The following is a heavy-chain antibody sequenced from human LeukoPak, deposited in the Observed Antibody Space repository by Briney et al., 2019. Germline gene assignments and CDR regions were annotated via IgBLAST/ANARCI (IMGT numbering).Heavy chain of an antibody. Sequence: GGSLRLSRAASGFMFSNCWMHWVRQAPGKGLVGVSRTNSDWSSTISADSVEGRFTISRDNTKNTLYLQMNSLRVEDTAVYYCARAHYDILTGRRTDAFDMWGQGAMVTVSS. CDR1: GFMFSNCW. J-gene: IGHJ3*02. D-gene: IGHD3-9*01. V-gene: IGHV3-74*01. CDR2: TNSDWSST. CDR3: ARAHYDILTGRRTDAFDM.